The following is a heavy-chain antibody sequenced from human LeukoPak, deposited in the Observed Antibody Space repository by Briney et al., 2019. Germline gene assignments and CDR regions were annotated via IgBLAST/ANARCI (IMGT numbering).Heavy chain of an antibody. D-gene: IGHD6-19*01. CDR2: ITPILGTA. CDR3: ARDPDPESYSSGWFGVSGMDV. Sequence: ASVKVSCKASGGTFSSYAISWVRQAPGQGLEWMGGITPILGTADYAQKFQGRVTITADESTSTAYMELSSLRFDDTAVYYCARDPDPESYSSGWFGVSGMDVWGKGTTVTVSS. J-gene: IGHJ6*04. CDR1: GGTFSSYA. V-gene: IGHV1-69*01.